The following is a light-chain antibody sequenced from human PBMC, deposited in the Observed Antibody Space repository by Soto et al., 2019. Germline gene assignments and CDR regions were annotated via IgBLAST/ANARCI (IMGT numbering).Light chain of an antibody. J-gene: IGKJ1*01. CDR1: QSVRNN. V-gene: IGKV3-15*01. CDR2: GAS. Sequence: EVVMTQSPATLSVSPGERVTLSCRSSQSVRNNLACYHQKPGQAPRLLIYGASTRATDIPARFSGSGSGTEFTLTISSLQSEDFAVYYCQQYNEWPETFGQGTKV. CDR3: QQYNEWPET.